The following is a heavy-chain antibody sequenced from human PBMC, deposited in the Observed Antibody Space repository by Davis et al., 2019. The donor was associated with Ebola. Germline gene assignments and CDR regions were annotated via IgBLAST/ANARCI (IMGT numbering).Heavy chain of an antibody. CDR2: ISSSSSYI. V-gene: IGHV3-21*01. Sequence: GESLKISCAASGFTFSSYSMNWVRQAPGKGLEWVSSISSSSSYIYYADSVKGRFTISRDNAQNSLYLQMNSLRAEDTAVYYCARDAVVVAAKGYYYGMDVWGQGTTVTVSS. J-gene: IGHJ6*02. D-gene: IGHD2-15*01. CDR1: GFTFSSYS. CDR3: ARDAVVVAAKGYYYGMDV.